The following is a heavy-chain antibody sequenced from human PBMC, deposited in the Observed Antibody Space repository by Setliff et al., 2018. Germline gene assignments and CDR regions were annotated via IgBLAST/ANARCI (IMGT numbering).Heavy chain of an antibody. J-gene: IGHJ4*02. D-gene: IGHD6-13*01. CDR1: GGSFSGYS. CDR2: IYYSGRT. CDR3: ASSSSDWAAAGEFDY. Sequence: SETLSLTCAAYGGSFSGYSWSWIRQPPGKGLDWLGSIYYSGRTYYNPSLKSRVTISVDTSKNQFSLKLSSVTAAYTAVYYCASSSSDWAAAGEFDYWGQGTLVTVSS. V-gene: IGHV4-34*01.